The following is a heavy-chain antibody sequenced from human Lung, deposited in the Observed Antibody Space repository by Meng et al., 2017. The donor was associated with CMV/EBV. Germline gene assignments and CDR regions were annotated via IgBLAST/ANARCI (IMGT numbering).Heavy chain of an antibody. CDR1: GGTFSSYA. V-gene: IGHV1-69*10. CDR2: IIPILGIA. Sequence: SVXVSXKASGGTFSSYAISWVRQAPGQGLEWMGGIIPILGIANYAQKFQGRVTITADKSTSTAYMELSSLRSEDTAVYYCARDSITIFGVVTKNDYYYYGMDVXGQGTTVTVS. J-gene: IGHJ6*02. D-gene: IGHD3-3*01. CDR3: ARDSITIFGVVTKNDYYYYGMDV.